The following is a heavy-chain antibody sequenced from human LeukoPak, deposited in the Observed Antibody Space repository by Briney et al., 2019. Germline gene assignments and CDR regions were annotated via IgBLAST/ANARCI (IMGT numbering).Heavy chain of an antibody. Sequence: GGSLRLSCAASGFTFSSYAMSWVRQAPGKGLEWVSAISGSGGSTYYTDSVKGRFTISRDNSKNTLYLQMNSLRAEDTAVYYCAKDWGYCSGGSCYSALDIWGQGTMVTVSS. V-gene: IGHV3-23*01. D-gene: IGHD2-15*01. CDR2: ISGSGGST. CDR3: AKDWGYCSGGSCYSALDI. J-gene: IGHJ3*02. CDR1: GFTFSSYA.